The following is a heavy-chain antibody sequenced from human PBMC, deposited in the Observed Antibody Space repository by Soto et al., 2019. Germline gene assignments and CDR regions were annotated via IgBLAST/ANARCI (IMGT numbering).Heavy chain of an antibody. CDR1: GDTFTSYY. CDR2: INPSGDT. D-gene: IGHD2-15*01. Sequence: QVQLVQSGAEVKKPGASVKISCKASGDTFTSYYMHWVRQAPGQGLEWMGIINPSGDTSYAQKFQGRVTMTRDTSTSTVYMELSSLRSEDTAVCYCARVYCSGGGCYGIDYWGQGTLVTVSS. V-gene: IGHV1-46*01. J-gene: IGHJ4*02. CDR3: ARVYCSGGGCYGIDY.